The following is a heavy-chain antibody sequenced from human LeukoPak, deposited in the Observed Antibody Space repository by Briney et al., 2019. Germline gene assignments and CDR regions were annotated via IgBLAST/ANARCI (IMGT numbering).Heavy chain of an antibody. CDR1: GYSFTTYY. D-gene: IGHD2-2*01. CDR2: INPSGGST. CDR3: ARDGRYCGSTSCRLNWFDH. V-gene: IGHV1-46*01. J-gene: IGHJ5*02. Sequence: ASVKVSCKASGYSFTTYYMHWVRQAPGQGLINPSGGSTSYAQKFQGRVTMTRDTSTSTIYMELSSLRSEDTAVYYCARDGRYCGSTSCRLNWFDHWGQGTLVTVSS.